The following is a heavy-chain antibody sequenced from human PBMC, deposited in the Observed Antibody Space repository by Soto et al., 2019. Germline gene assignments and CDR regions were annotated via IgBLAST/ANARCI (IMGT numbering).Heavy chain of an antibody. CDR1: GFTFSSYG. Sequence: GGSLRLSCAASGFTFSSYGMHWVRQAPGKGLGWVAVISYDGSNKYYADSVKGRFTISRDNSKNTLYLQMNSLRAEDTAVYYCAKDQSRSMRYNWNPRGMDVWGQGTTVTVSS. CDR2: ISYDGSNK. V-gene: IGHV3-30*18. J-gene: IGHJ6*02. D-gene: IGHD1-20*01. CDR3: AKDQSRSMRYNWNPRGMDV.